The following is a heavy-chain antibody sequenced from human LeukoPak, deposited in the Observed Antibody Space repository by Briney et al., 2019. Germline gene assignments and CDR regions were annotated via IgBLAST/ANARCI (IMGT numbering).Heavy chain of an antibody. CDR2: IYYSGST. CDR1: GGSVSSSSYY. V-gene: IGHV4-39*02. D-gene: IGHD1-26*01. J-gene: IGHJ4*02. Sequence: PSETLSLTCTVSGGSVSSSSYYWGWIRQPPGKGLEWIGSIYYSGSTYYNPSLKSRVTISVDTSKNQFSLKLSSVTAADTAVYYCARESSVVGRNIDYWGQGTLVTVSS. CDR3: ARESSVVGRNIDY.